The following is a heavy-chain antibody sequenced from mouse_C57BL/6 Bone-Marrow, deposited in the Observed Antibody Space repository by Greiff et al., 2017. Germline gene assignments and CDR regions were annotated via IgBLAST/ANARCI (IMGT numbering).Heavy chain of an antibody. CDR2: IHPNSGST. V-gene: IGHV1-64*01. J-gene: IGHJ4*01. Sequence: QVQLQQPGAELVKPGASVKLSCKASGYTFTSYWMHWVKQRPGQGLEWIGMIHPNSGSTNYNEKFKSKATLTVDKSSSTAYMQLSSLTSEDSAVYYCARPYYSNFLYAMDYWGQGTSVTVSS. CDR1: GYTFTSYW. D-gene: IGHD2-5*01. CDR3: ARPYYSNFLYAMDY.